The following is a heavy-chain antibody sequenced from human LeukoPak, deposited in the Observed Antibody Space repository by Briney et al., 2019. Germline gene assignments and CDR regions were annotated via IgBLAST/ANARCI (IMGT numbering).Heavy chain of an antibody. CDR2: ITSSGDVT. D-gene: IGHD3-22*01. J-gene: IGHJ4*02. Sequence: PGGSLRLSCAASVFNFSIYAMSWVRQAPGKGLQWVSSITSSGDVTYYADSVKGRFIISRDNSENMLYLQMNSLRVEDTPVYVCAKDRPNYYGSNGHYYRRDGDYWGQGTLVTVSS. CDR1: VFNFSIYA. V-gene: IGHV3-23*01. CDR3: AKDRPNYYGSNGHYYRRDGDY.